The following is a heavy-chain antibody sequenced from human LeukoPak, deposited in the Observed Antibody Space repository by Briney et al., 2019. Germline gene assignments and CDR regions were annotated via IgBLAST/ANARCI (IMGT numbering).Heavy chain of an antibody. J-gene: IGHJ4*02. V-gene: IGHV1-69*05. CDR1: GGTISSFA. CDR3: ARDQSRLYCAGPTCPPGY. CDR2: LIPIFGTP. D-gene: IGHD2-21*01. Sequence: SVKVSCKASGGTISSFAFSWVRQAPGQGLEWMGGLIPIFGTPNYSQKFQDRVTMTRDTSTNTVYMEPSSLRSEDTAVYYCARDQSRLYCAGPTCPPGYWGQGTLVTVSS.